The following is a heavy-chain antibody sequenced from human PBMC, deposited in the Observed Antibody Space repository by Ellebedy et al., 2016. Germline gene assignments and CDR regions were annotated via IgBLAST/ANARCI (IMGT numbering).Heavy chain of an antibody. Sequence: GESLKISCAASGFTFGTYAMGWVRQAPGKGLEWVSAIDRSGRSTYYADSVKGRFTISRDNSMNTLYLQMSLLRVDDTTVYFCAKGSAGSRPYYFDAWGQGALVTVSS. CDR2: IDRSGRST. D-gene: IGHD3-10*01. CDR1: GFTFGTYA. V-gene: IGHV3-23*01. CDR3: AKGSAGSRPYYFDA. J-gene: IGHJ4*02.